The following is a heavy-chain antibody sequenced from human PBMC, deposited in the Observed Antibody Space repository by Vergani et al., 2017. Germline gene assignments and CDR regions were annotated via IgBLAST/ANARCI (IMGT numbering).Heavy chain of an antibody. CDR2: IYPNGNG. Sequence: QVHLQESGPGVVKPSDTLSLTCTVSGGSMSDFYWTWIRQPAGRGLEWIGRIYPNGNGNYNESLRSRLTMSIDTSRSQFSLSLSSVTAADTAVYFCARRSGGYYSGGKVHPLRTAFDVWGHGTVVTVSS. CDR3: ARRSGGYYSGGKVHPLRTAFDV. J-gene: IGHJ3*01. V-gene: IGHV4-4*07. D-gene: IGHD2-15*01. CDR1: GGSMSDFY.